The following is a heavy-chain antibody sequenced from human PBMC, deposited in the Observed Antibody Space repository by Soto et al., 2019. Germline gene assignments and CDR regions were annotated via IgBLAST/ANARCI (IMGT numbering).Heavy chain of an antibody. J-gene: IGHJ4*02. V-gene: IGHV3-15*01. CDR1: GITFINAW. CDR3: TTDPGDYEDF. D-gene: IGHD4-17*01. CDR2: IKNRADGGTT. Sequence: LRLSCTASGITFINAWMSWVRQVPGKGLEWVGRIKNRADGGTTDYAAPVRGRFTISGDDSKNTLFLQMNSLEVEDTAVYYCTTDPGDYEDFWGQGTLVTVS.